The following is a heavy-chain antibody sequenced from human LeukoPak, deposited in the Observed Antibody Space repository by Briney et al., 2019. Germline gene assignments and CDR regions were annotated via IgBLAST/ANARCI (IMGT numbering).Heavy chain of an antibody. CDR1: GFTFSSYG. J-gene: IGHJ4*02. D-gene: IGHD2-15*01. CDR3: VRDNPRCCGVVPANIDDY. CDR2: ISYDGSNK. Sequence: GGSLRLSCAASGFTFSSYGMHWVRQAPGKGLEWVAVISYDGSNKYYADSVKGRFTISRDNSKNTLYLQMNSLRAEDTAVYYCVRDNPRCCGVVPANIDDYWGQGTLVTVSS. V-gene: IGHV3-30*03.